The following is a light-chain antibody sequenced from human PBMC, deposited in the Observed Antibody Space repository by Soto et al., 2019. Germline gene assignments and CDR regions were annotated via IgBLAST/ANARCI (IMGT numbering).Light chain of an antibody. Sequence: QSVLTQPASVSGSPGQSITISCTGTSSDIGVYNHVSWYQQHPGKVPKLMIFEVSNRPSGVSTHFSASKSGNTASLTISGLQAEDEANYYCTSFTSRSTLVFGTGTKLTVL. J-gene: IGLJ1*01. CDR1: SSDIGVYNH. V-gene: IGLV2-14*01. CDR3: TSFTSRSTLV. CDR2: EVS.